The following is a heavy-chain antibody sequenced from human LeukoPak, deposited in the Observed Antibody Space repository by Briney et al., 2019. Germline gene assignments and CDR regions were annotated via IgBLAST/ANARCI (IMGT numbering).Heavy chain of an antibody. CDR2: IYYSGTT. J-gene: IGHJ4*02. Sequence: SETLSLTCTVSGGSISSYYWSWIRQPPGKGLEWIGYIYYSGTTNYNPSLKSRVTISVDTSKNQFSLKLSSVTAADTAVYYCARVTYDSSGYNLDYWGQGTLVTVSS. V-gene: IGHV4-59*12. CDR1: GGSISSYY. CDR3: ARVTYDSSGYNLDY. D-gene: IGHD3-22*01.